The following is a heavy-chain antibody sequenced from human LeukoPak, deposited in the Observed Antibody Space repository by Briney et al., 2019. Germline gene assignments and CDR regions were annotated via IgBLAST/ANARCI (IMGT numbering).Heavy chain of an antibody. CDR1: GFTFSSYA. V-gene: IGHV3-30*04. Sequence: GGSLRLSCAASGFTFSSYAMHGVRQAPGKGLEWVAVISYDGSNKYYADSVKGRFTISRDNSKNTLYLQMNSLRAEDTAVYYCARDGSYYGDYVFDYWGQGTLVTVSS. D-gene: IGHD4-17*01. CDR2: ISYDGSNK. J-gene: IGHJ4*02. CDR3: ARDGSYYGDYVFDY.